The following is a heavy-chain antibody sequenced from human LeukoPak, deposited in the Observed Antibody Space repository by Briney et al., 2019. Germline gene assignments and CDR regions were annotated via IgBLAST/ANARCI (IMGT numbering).Heavy chain of an antibody. CDR1: GGSFSGYY. CDR2: INHSGST. V-gene: IGHV4-34*01. J-gene: IGHJ4*02. D-gene: IGHD3-10*01. CDR3: ATQTYYYGSGSYPFDY. Sequence: PSEILSLTCAVYGGSFSGYYWSWIRQPPGKGLEWIGEINHSGSTNYNPSLKSRVTISVDTSKNQFSLKLSSVTAADTAVYYCATQTYYYGSGSYPFDYWGQGTLVTVSS.